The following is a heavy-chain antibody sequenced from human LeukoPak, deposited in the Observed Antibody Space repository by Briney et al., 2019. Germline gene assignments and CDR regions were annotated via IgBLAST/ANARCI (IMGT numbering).Heavy chain of an antibody. CDR2: ISYGEGNK. CDR3: AKEPTVAGIDY. D-gene: IGHD6-19*01. V-gene: IGHV3-30*18. Sequence: GGSLRLSCAASGFTFSSYGMHWVRQAPGKGLEWVAVISYGEGNKYYADSVKGRFTISRDNSKNTLYLQMSSLRADDTAVYYCAKEPTVAGIDYWGQGTLVTVSS. CDR1: GFTFSSYG. J-gene: IGHJ4*02.